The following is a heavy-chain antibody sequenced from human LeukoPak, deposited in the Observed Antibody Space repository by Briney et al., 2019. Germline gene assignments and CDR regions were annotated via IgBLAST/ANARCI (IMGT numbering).Heavy chain of an antibody. Sequence: ASVKVSCKASGYTFTSCGISWVRQPPGQGLEWVGWISAYNGNTNYEQKLQGRVPLTTDPSTSTASMELRSLRSDDSAVYYCARDDSSSWYDYWGQGTLVTVSS. CDR3: ARDDSSSWYDY. J-gene: IGHJ4*02. D-gene: IGHD6-13*01. CDR2: ISAYNGNT. V-gene: IGHV1-18*01. CDR1: GYTFTSCG.